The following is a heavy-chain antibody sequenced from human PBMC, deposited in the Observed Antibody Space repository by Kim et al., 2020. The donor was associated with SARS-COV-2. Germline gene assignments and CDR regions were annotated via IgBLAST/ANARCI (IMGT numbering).Heavy chain of an antibody. CDR2: MDPDGTTI. CDR1: GFTFSTYW. D-gene: IGHD6-13*01. Sequence: GGSLRLSCAASGFTFSTYWFHWVRQAPEKGLVWVSRMDPDGTTINYADSVKGRFTISRDNAKNTLYLQMNSLRADDTAVYYCARGTIAPAGTDYCGQGTLVPVPT. V-gene: IGHV3-74*01. CDR3: ARGTIAPAGTDY. J-gene: IGHJ4*02.